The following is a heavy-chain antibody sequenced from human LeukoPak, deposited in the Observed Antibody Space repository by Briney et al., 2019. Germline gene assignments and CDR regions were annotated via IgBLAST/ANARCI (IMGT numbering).Heavy chain of an antibody. CDR3: ATFAHCSSTSCHPWGYGMDV. V-gene: IGHV1-8*01. CDR1: GFTFTSYD. Sequence: ASVKVSCKASGFTFTSYDINWVRQASGQGLEWMGWMNPNNGNTGYAQKFQGRVTMTRDTSISTAYMGLRGLRSEDTAVYYCATFAHCSSTSCHPWGYGMDVWGQGTTVTVSS. D-gene: IGHD2-2*01. J-gene: IGHJ6*02. CDR2: MNPNNGNT.